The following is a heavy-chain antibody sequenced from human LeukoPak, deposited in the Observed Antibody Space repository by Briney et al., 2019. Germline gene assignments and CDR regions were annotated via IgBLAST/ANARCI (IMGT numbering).Heavy chain of an antibody. J-gene: IGHJ4*02. D-gene: IGHD5-18*01. Sequence: VSAISGSGGSTYYADSGKGRFTISRDNSKNTLYLQMNSLRAEDTAVYYCAKSMNKQLWTHWGQGTLVTVSS. V-gene: IGHV3-23*01. CDR2: ISGSGGST. CDR3: AKSMNKQLWTH.